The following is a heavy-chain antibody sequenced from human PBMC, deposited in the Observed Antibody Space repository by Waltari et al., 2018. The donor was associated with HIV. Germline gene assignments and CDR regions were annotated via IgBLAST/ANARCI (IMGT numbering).Heavy chain of an antibody. J-gene: IGHJ3*01. CDR3: AKSMRDLRPSAFDV. D-gene: IGHD2-8*01. Sequence: EVQLLESGGGLVQPGGSLRLSCAASGFNFRNFAMSWVRQAPGKGPEWGSALSGRGSTASYADYVKGRFTISRDFPNNTLFLQMNNLRAEDTAVYFCAKSMRDLRPSAFDVWGQGTMVAISS. V-gene: IGHV3-23*01. CDR2: LSGRGSTA. CDR1: GFNFRNFA.